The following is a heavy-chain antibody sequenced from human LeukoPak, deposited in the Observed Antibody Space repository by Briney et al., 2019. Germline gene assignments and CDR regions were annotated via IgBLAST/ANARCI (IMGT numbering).Heavy chain of an antibody. CDR1: GFTFSSYA. J-gene: IGHJ4*02. CDR2: ISGSGGNT. V-gene: IGHV3-23*01. CDR3: AKDSVYYDNSSYPY. D-gene: IGHD3-22*01. Sequence: GGTLRLSCAASGFTFSSYAMSWVRQAPGKGLEWVSAISGSGGNTYYADSVKGRFTISRDNSKNTLYLQMNSLRAEDTAVYYCAKDSVYYDNSSYPYWGQGTLVTVSS.